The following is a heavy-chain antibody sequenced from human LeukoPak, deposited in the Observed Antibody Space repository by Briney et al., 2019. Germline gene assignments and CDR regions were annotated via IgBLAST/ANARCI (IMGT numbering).Heavy chain of an antibody. D-gene: IGHD3-9*01. CDR3: VRDDGNRTGSTYFDAFDI. CDR2: LNRDGNEK. V-gene: IGHV3-7*03. Sequence: LLLSCVASGFTFNRYWMIWVRQAPGKGLEWVANLNRDGNEKHYVDSVEGRFTISRDNAKNSLFLQMNSLRNEDTAVYYCVRDDGNRTGSTYFDAFDIWGRGTLVTVSS. CDR1: GFTFNRYW. J-gene: IGHJ3*02.